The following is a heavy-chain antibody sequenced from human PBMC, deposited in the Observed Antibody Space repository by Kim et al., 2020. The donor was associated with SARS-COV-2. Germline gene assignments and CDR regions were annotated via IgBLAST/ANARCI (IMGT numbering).Heavy chain of an antibody. CDR3: ARAPFPTSGIAVGFDP. CDR1: GFTFSSYW. CDR2: IKQDGSEK. D-gene: IGHD6-19*01. J-gene: IGHJ5*02. Sequence: GGSLRLSCAASGFTFSSYWMSWVRQAPGKGLEWVANIKQDGSEKYYVDSVKGRFTISRDNAKNSLYLQMNSLRAEDTAVYYCARAPFPTSGIAVGFDPWGQGTLVTVSS. V-gene: IGHV3-7*03.